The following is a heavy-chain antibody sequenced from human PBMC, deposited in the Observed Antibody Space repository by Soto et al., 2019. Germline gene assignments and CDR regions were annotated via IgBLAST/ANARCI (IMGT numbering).Heavy chain of an antibody. D-gene: IGHD5-12*01. J-gene: IGHJ4*02. V-gene: IGHV4-31*03. CDR1: GGSISSGAYY. CDR3: ARESRDGFNSPFDY. Sequence: QVQLQESGPGLVKPSQTLSLTCTVSGGSISSGAYYWSWIRQHPGKGLEWIGYIYYSGNTYYNPSVTSRVTISVDTSKNQFSLKVSSVTAADTAVYYCARESRDGFNSPFDYWGQGTLVTVSS. CDR2: IYYSGNT.